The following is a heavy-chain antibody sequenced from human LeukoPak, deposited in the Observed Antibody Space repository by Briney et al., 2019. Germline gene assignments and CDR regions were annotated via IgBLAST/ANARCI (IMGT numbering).Heavy chain of an antibody. J-gene: IGHJ4*02. D-gene: IGHD2/OR15-2a*01. CDR3: VKDLRSDFMGVLSRYLSY. Sequence: PGGSLRLSCATSGFTFSSYAMSWVRQAPGKGLEWVSGIGASGGSTYYADSVKGRFTISRDNSKNTLYLQMSSLRAEDTAVYLCVKDLRSDFMGVLSRYLSYWGQGTLVTVSS. CDR1: GFTFSSYA. V-gene: IGHV3-23*01. CDR2: IGASGGST.